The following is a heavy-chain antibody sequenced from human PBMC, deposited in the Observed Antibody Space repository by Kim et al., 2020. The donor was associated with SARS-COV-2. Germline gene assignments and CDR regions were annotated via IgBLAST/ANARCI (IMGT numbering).Heavy chain of an antibody. CDR2: IKSDGTST. D-gene: IGHD4-17*01. CDR1: GLSLSGNW. Sequence: GGSLRLSCTASGLSLSGNWMHWVRQAPGKGLVWVSRIKSDGTSTSYADSVKGRFTISRDNAKNTLYLQMNSLRDEDTAVYYCARDPYGARPGDWGQGNLVTVSS. J-gene: IGHJ4*02. V-gene: IGHV3-74*01. CDR3: ARDPYGARPGD.